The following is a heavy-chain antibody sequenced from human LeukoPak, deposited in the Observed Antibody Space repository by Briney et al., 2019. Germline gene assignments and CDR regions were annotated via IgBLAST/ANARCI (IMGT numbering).Heavy chain of an antibody. Sequence: ASVKVSCKASGYTFTSYYMHWVRQAPGQGLEWMGIINPSGGSTSYAQKFQGRVTMTRDMSTSTVYMELSSLRSEDTAVYYCARTWKGDMVRGVIYFDYWGQGTLVTVSS. J-gene: IGHJ4*02. V-gene: IGHV1-46*01. CDR2: INPSGGST. D-gene: IGHD3-10*01. CDR1: GYTFTSYY. CDR3: ARTWKGDMVRGVIYFDY.